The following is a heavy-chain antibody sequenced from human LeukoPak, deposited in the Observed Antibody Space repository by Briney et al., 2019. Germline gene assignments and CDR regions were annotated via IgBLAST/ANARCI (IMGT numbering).Heavy chain of an antibody. CDR1: GFTFSSYA. CDR2: ISSNGGST. Sequence: PGGSLRLSCSASGFTFSSYAMHWVRQAPGKGLEYVSAISSNGGSTYYADSVKGRLTISRDNSKNTLYLQMSSLRAEDTAVYYCALLRYSFYGMDVWGKGTTVTVSS. J-gene: IGHJ6*04. V-gene: IGHV3-64D*06. D-gene: IGHD3-9*01. CDR3: ALLRYSFYGMDV.